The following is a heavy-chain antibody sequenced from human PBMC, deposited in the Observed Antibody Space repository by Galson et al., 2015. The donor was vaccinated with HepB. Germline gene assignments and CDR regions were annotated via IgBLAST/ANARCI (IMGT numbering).Heavy chain of an antibody. CDR3: VFLRGNALEPLDY. CDR1: TFIFSAYS. V-gene: IGHV3-48*04. CDR2: ISSSTTTV. J-gene: IGHJ4*02. D-gene: IGHD5-12*01. Sequence: SLRLSCAASTFIFSAYSMNWVRQAPGKGLECVSYISSSTTTVYYADSVKGRFTISRDNAKNSLYLQMNNLRAEYTAVYYCVFLRGNALEPLDYWGQGTLVTVSS.